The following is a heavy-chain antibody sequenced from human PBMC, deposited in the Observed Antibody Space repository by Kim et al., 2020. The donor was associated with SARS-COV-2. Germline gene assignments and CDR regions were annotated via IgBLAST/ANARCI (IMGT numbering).Heavy chain of an antibody. J-gene: IGHJ3*02. CDR3: ARDRNYDYLFDI. Sequence: GGSLRLSCAASRFTFSNYWMSWVRQAPGKGLEWVARINQDGSEKYYVGSVKGRFTISRDNAKDSLYLQMNILRTEDTAVYYCARDRNYDYLFDIWGQGTMVTVSS. D-gene: IGHD3-3*01. CDR1: RFTFSNYW. V-gene: IGHV3-7*03. CDR2: INQDGSEK.